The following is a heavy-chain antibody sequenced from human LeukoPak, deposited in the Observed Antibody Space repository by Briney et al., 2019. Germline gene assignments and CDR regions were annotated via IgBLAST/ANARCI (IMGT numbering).Heavy chain of an antibody. J-gene: IGHJ4*02. CDR1: GDSFTSSSYY. CDR2: FFYGGTT. D-gene: IGHD1-26*01. Sequence: PSETLSLTCTVSGDSFTSSSYYWGWIRQPPGKGLEWIGSFFYGGTTYYNPSLKRRVTMSVDTSRNQFSLRLTSVTAADTAVYYCARPIYSGTRHGRGFEYWGQGALVTVSS. CDR3: ARPIYSGTRHGRGFEY. V-gene: IGHV4-39*01.